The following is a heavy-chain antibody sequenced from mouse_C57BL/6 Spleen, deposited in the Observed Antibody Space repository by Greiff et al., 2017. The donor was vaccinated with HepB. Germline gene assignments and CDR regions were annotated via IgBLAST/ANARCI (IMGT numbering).Heavy chain of an antibody. D-gene: IGHD1-1*01. J-gene: IGHJ3*01. V-gene: IGHV14-4*01. CDR2: IDPENGDT. CDR1: GFNITDDY. CDR3: NTPYYGSSPWFAY. Sequence: EVQLQQSGAELVRPGASVKLSCTASGFNITDDYMHWVKQRPEQGLEWIGWIDPENGDTEHASKFQGKATRTADTSSNTAYLQLSSLTSEDTADYYCNTPYYGSSPWFAYWGQGTLVTVSA.